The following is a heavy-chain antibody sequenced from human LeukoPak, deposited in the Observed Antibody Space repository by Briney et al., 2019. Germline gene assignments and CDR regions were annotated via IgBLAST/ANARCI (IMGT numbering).Heavy chain of an antibody. CDR1: GGSISSGGYY. J-gene: IGHJ3*02. V-gene: IGHV4-31*03. CDR2: IYYSGST. CDR3: AREPTNSSGSVAFDI. Sequence: PSETLSLTCTVSGGSISSGGYYWSWIRQHPGKGLEWIGYIYYSGSTYYNPSLKSRVTISVDTSKNQFSLKLSSVTAADTAVYYCAREPTNSSGSVAFDIWGQGTMVTVSS. D-gene: IGHD3-22*01.